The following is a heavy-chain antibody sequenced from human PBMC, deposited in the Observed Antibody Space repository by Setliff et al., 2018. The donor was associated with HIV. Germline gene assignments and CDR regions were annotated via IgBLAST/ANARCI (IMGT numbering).Heavy chain of an antibody. CDR1: GDSITSGGYF. Sequence: SETLSLTCTVSGDSITSGGYFWSWIRQPPGKGLEWIGEINHYGSTNYNPSLKSRVTISVDTSKNQFSLKLSSVTAADTAVYYCAGLTGTDFDYWGQGTLVTVSS. CDR3: AGLTGTDFDY. D-gene: IGHD1-20*01. J-gene: IGHJ4*02. V-gene: IGHV4-34*01. CDR2: INHYGST.